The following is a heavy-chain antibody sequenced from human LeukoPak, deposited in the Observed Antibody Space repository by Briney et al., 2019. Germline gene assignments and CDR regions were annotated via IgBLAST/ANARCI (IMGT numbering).Heavy chain of an antibody. D-gene: IGHD3-16*01. CDR3: ALLLGGDY. Sequence: GGSLRLSCVASGFTFSNYAMSWVRQAPGKGLEWLSGISGSGGSTYYADSVKGRFTISRDNSKNTLYLQMNSLRAEDTAVYYCALLLGGDYWGQGTLVTVSS. J-gene: IGHJ4*02. V-gene: IGHV3-23*01. CDR1: GFTFSNYA. CDR2: ISGSGGST.